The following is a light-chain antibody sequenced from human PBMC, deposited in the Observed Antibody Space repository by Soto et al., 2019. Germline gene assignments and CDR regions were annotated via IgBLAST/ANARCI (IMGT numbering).Light chain of an antibody. CDR1: TNDVGGYNY. J-gene: IGLJ1*01. CDR2: EVS. CDR3: FSYTSSGTYV. Sequence: QSALAQPASVSGSPGQSITISCTGTTNDVGGYNYVSWYQQHPGKAPKLLIFEVSSRPSEVSNRFSGSKSGNTASLTISALQAEDEADYFCFSYTSSGTYVFGTGTKVTVL. V-gene: IGLV2-14*01.